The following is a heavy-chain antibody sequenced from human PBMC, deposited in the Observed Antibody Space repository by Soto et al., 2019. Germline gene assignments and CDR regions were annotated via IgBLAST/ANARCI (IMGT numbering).Heavy chain of an antibody. J-gene: IGHJ4*02. CDR3: AHRLEGYVSGWSQVCFDY. Sequence: QITLKESGPTQVKPTQTLTLTCSFSGFSISTTGVGVGWIRQPPGKALEWLAVIYWDDDKRYSPSLQSRLSISKDPSKNQVVLTMTNMHPVDTATYYCAHRLEGYVSGWSQVCFDYWGQGAPVTVSS. V-gene: IGHV2-5*02. CDR2: IYWDDDK. CDR1: GFSISTTGVG. D-gene: IGHD6-19*01.